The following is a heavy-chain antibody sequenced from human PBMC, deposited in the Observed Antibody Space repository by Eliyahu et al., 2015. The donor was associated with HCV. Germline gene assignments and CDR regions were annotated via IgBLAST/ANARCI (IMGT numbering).Heavy chain of an antibody. CDR1: RRYW. V-gene: IGHV3-7*01. CDR2: IKQDGREK. D-gene: IGHD3-10*01. CDR3: AXLXLWFGESGDYYYYGLNV. Sequence: RRYWMTWVRQAPGKGLEWXANIKQDGREKYYVDSVKGRFTISRDNAKNSVXLKMNSLXAEXTAVYXXAXLXLWFGESGDYYYYGLNVWGQGTTVTVSS. J-gene: IGHJ6*02.